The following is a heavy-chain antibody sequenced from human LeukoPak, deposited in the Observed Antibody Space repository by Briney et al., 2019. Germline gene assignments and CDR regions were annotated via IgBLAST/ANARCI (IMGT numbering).Heavy chain of an antibody. D-gene: IGHD3-22*01. CDR1: GFTFSSYT. Sequence: PGGSLRLSCAASGFTFSSYTMNWVRQAPGKGLEWVSSISSSSSYIKYADSVKGRFTISRDNAKNSVYLQMNSLRAEDTAVYYCARAVDYYDIGGYPYWGQGTLVTVSS. J-gene: IGHJ4*02. CDR2: ISSSSSYI. V-gene: IGHV3-21*01. CDR3: ARAVDYYDIGGYPY.